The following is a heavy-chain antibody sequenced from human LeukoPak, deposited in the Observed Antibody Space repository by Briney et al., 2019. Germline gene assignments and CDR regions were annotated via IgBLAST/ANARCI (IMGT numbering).Heavy chain of an antibody. CDR1: GFTSSDYY. V-gene: IGHV3-69-1*01. CDR3: ATQMIAAAGAFDY. CDR2: ISSSGTI. Sequence: GGSLRLSCASSGFTSSDYYMSWIRQAPGKGLEGVSYISSSGTIAYADSVKGRFTISRDNAKNSLDLQMNSLRAEDTAVYYCATQMIAAAGAFDYWGQGTLVTVSS. J-gene: IGHJ4*02. D-gene: IGHD6-13*01.